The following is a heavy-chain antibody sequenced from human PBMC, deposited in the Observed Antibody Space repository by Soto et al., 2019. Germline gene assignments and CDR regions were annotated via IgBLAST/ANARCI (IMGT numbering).Heavy chain of an antibody. CDR1: GGSISSSNW. J-gene: IGHJ6*02. D-gene: IGHD3-10*01. CDR2: IYHSGST. CDR3: ARDLYGSGSFYGMDV. V-gene: IGHV4-4*02. Sequence: PSETLSLTCAVSGGSISSSNWWSWVRQPPGKGLEWIGEIYHSGSTNYNPSLKSRVTISVDKSKNQFSLKLSSVTAADTAVYYCARDLYGSGSFYGMDVWGQGTTVTVSS.